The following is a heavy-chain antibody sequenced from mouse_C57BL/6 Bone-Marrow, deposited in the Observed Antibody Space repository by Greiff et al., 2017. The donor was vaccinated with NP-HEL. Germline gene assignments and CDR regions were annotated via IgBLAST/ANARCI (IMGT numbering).Heavy chain of an antibody. CDR1: GYTFTSYW. CDR3: ARNCDWYFDV. Sequence: QVQLQQPGAELVKPGASVKMSCKASGYTFTSYWITWVKLRPGQGLEWIGDIYPGSGSTNYNEKFKSKATLTVDTSSSTAYMQLSSLTSEDSAVYYCARNCDWYFDVWGTGTTVTVSS. CDR2: IYPGSGST. J-gene: IGHJ1*03. D-gene: IGHD4-1*01. V-gene: IGHV1-55*01.